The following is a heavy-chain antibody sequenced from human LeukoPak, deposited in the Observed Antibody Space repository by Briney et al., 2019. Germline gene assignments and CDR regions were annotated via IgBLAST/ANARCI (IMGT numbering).Heavy chain of an antibody. J-gene: IGHJ4*02. D-gene: IGHD4-11*01. CDR2: IKQDGSEK. Sequence: PGGSLRLSCAASGFTFSSYWMSWVRQAPGKGLEWVANIKQDGSEKYYVDSVKGRFTISRDNAKNSLYLQMNSLRAEDTAVYFCARTTMTTMTTGADYWGQGTLVTVSS. CDR3: ARTTMTTMTTGADY. V-gene: IGHV3-7*01. CDR1: GFTFSSYW.